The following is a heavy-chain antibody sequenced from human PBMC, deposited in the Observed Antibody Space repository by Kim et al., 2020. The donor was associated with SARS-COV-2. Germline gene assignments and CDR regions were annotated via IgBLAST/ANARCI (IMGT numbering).Heavy chain of an antibody. V-gene: IGHV3-23*01. J-gene: IGHJ4*02. D-gene: IGHD1-26*01. CDR1: GFSFSNFP. CDR2: ITASGGHT. Sequence: GGSLRLSCAASGFSFSNFPMSWVRQAPGRGLEWVSAITASGGHTYYTPSVRGRLTVSRDNSENTLFLQMSSLGVDDTAVYYCAKEMEVGLSNMDYWGQGVLVFVSS. CDR3: AKEMEVGLSNMDY.